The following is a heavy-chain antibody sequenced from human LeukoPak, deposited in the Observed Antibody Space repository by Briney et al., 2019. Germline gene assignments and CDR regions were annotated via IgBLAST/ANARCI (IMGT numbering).Heavy chain of an antibody. Sequence: SETLSLTCTVSGGSLSPYYWTWLRPPPGKGLEWIGYIYHTGTTRYNPSLNSRVTISVETTKNPFSLRLNSVTAADTAIYYCARLDSGDHGNIPHWGQGTLVTVSS. CDR2: IYHTGTT. D-gene: IGHD1-26*01. CDR1: GGSLSPYY. V-gene: IGHV4-59*08. J-gene: IGHJ1*01. CDR3: ARLDSGDHGNIPH.